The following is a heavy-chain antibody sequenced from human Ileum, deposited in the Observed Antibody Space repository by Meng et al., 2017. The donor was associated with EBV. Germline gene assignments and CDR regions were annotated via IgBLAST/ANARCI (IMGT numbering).Heavy chain of an antibody. CDR2: ISTSGSKV. CDR1: GFTFSDYY. V-gene: IGHV3-11*01. D-gene: IGHD2-21*01. CDR3: ARSFLGAGDCYDY. J-gene: IGHJ4*02. Sequence: QGHVGDSGGGLVKPGGSLRLSCAASGFTFSDYYMNWVRQAPGRGLEWVSYISTSGSKVYYADSVKGRFTISRDNAKNSLYLQMNSLRAEDTAMYYCARSFLGAGDCYDYWGQGTLVTVSS.